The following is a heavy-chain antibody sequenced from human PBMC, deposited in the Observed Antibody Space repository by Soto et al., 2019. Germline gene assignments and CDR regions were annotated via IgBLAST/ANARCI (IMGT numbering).Heavy chain of an antibody. D-gene: IGHD3-10*01. CDR3: ARVYYYGSGSYYNPRDYYYYMDV. J-gene: IGHJ6*03. CDR1: GGSINSYY. CDR2: ISYSGST. Sequence: QVQLQESGPGLVKPSETLSLTCNVSGGSINSYYWSWIRQPPGKGLEWIGYISYSGSTNYDPSLKSRVTISVHTSKNWFSLKLSSVTAADTAVYYCARVYYYGSGSYYNPRDYYYYMDVWGKGTTVTVSS. V-gene: IGHV4-59*01.